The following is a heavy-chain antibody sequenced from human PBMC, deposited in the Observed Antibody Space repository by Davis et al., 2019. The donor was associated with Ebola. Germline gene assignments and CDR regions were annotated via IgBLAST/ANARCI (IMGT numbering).Heavy chain of an antibody. V-gene: IGHV3-21*01. CDR3: ARLKAVAGDYYYYGMDV. D-gene: IGHD6-19*01. J-gene: IGHJ6*02. Sequence: GESLKISCAASGFTFSSYSMNWVRQAPGKGLEWVSSISSSSSYIYYADSVKGRFTISRDNAKNSLYLQMNSLRAEDTAVYYCARLKAVAGDYYYYGMDVWGQGTTVTVSS. CDR2: ISSSSSYI. CDR1: GFTFSSYS.